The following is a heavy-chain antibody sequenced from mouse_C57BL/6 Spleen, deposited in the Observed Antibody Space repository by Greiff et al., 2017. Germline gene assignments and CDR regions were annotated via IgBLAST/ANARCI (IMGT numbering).Heavy chain of an antibody. Sequence: VQLQQSGPELVKPGASVKIPCKASGYTFTDYNMDWVKQSHGKSLEWIGDINPNNGGTIYNQKFKGKATLTVDKSSSTAYMELRGLTSEDTAVYYCARGYYDYDAGYAMDYWGQGTSVTVSS. CDR2: INPNNGGT. CDR1: GYTFTDYN. D-gene: IGHD2-4*01. V-gene: IGHV1-18*01. J-gene: IGHJ4*01. CDR3: ARGYYDYDAGYAMDY.